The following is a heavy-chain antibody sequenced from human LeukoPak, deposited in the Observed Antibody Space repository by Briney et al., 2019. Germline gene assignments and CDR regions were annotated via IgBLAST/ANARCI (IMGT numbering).Heavy chain of an antibody. D-gene: IGHD1-1*01. J-gene: IGHJ4*02. Sequence: GGSLRLSCATSGFTFNNYAMTWIRQAPGKGLEWVSSISKSGDTTSYADSAKGRFTISRDNSKDTLYLQMDSLRAEDAAVYYCAKDLLPQLTGKTFHYGAQGPGVTVSS. CDR3: AKDLLPQLTGKTFHY. CDR1: GFTFNNYA. V-gene: IGHV3-23*01. CDR2: ISKSGDTT.